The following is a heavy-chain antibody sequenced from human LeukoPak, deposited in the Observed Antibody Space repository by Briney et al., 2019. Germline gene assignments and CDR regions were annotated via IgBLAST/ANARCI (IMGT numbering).Heavy chain of an antibody. D-gene: IGHD2-2*01. Sequence: SQTLSLTCAVSGGSISSGGYSWSWIRQPPGKGLEWIGYIYYSGSTYYNPSLKSRVTISVDTSKNQFSLKLSSVTAADTAVYYCARSYCSSTSCSEWFDPWGQGTLVTVSS. J-gene: IGHJ5*02. CDR2: IYYSGST. CDR1: GGSISSGGYS. CDR3: ARSYCSSTSCSEWFDP. V-gene: IGHV4-31*11.